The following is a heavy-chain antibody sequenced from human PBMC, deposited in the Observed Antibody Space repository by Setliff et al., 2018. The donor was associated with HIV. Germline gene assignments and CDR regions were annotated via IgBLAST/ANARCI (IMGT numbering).Heavy chain of an antibody. D-gene: IGHD3-3*01. CDR3: ARGFCDFFYNYYMDV. CDR2: MNPKSGKT. CDR1: GYSFTNYD. Sequence: GASVKVSCKASGYSFTNYDINWVRQATGQGLEWMGWMNPKSGKTGYAQKFQGRVTITRNTSISTVYMDLDSLRSDDAAVYYCARGFCDFFYNYYMDVWGKGTTVTVSS. J-gene: IGHJ6*03. V-gene: IGHV1-8*03.